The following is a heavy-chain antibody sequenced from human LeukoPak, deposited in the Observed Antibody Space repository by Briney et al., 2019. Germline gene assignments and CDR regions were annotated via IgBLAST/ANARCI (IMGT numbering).Heavy chain of an antibody. CDR2: ISGSGGST. J-gene: IGHJ1*01. Sequence: PGGSLRLSCAASGFTFSSYAMSWVRQAPGKGLEWVSAISGSGGSTYYADSVKGRFTISRDNSKNTLYLQMNSLRAEDTAVYYCANPSIAAAGTRGYFQHWGQSTLVTVSS. CDR1: GFTFSSYA. V-gene: IGHV3-23*01. D-gene: IGHD6-13*01. CDR3: ANPSIAAAGTRGYFQH.